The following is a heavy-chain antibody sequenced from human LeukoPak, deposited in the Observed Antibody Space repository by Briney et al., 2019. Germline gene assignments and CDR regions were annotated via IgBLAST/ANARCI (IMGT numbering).Heavy chain of an antibody. CDR3: ARDLPGIFGVVSPLDY. D-gene: IGHD3-3*01. CDR2: INPNSGGK. J-gene: IGHJ4*02. V-gene: IGHV1-2*02. CDR1: GYTFTGYH. Sequence: GASVKVSCKASGYTFTGYHMHWVRQAPGQGLEWMGWINPNSGGKNYAQKFQGRVTITRDTSISTAYMELSRLRADDTAVYYCARDLPGIFGVVSPLDYWGKGTLVTVSS.